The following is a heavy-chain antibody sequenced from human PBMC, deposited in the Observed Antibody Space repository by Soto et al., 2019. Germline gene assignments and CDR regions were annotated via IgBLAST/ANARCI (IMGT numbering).Heavy chain of an antibody. CDR1: GFSFSSYG. D-gene: IGHD3-22*01. J-gene: IGHJ6*02. Sequence: GGSLRLSCAASGFSFSSYGMYWVRQAPGRGLEWVAVIPYDGSNKYYADSVKGRFTISRDSSENTLYLQMNSLRGEDTAVYYCAKDRRTYYDGGGYIKPRYYYGLDVWGQGTTVTVSS. CDR3: AKDRRTYYDGGGYIKPRYYYGLDV. V-gene: IGHV3-30*18. CDR2: IPYDGSNK.